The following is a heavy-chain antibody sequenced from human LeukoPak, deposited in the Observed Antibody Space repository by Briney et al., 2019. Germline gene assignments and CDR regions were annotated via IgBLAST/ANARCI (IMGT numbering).Heavy chain of an antibody. J-gene: IGHJ4*02. V-gene: IGHV3-30*03. Sequence: GRSLRLSCAASGFTFSTYGMHWVRQAPGKGLEWVAIISYDGSDEYYADSVKGRFTISRDNSKNTLSLQTNSLTAEDTAVYYCVASSGSYHYWGQGTLVTVSS. D-gene: IGHD3-10*01. CDR3: VASSGSYHY. CDR2: ISYDGSDE. CDR1: GFTFSTYG.